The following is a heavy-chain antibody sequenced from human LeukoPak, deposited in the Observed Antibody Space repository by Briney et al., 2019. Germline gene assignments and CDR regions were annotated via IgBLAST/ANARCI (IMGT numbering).Heavy chain of an antibody. CDR2: IWYDGSNK. Sequence: GRSLRLSCAASGFTFSSYGMHWVRQAPGKGLEWVAVIWYDGSNKYYADSVKGRLTISRDNSKNTLYLQMNSLRAEDTAVYYCARGGFGENAFDIWGQGTMVTVSS. J-gene: IGHJ3*02. D-gene: IGHD3-10*01. CDR1: GFTFSSYG. CDR3: ARGGFGENAFDI. V-gene: IGHV3-33*01.